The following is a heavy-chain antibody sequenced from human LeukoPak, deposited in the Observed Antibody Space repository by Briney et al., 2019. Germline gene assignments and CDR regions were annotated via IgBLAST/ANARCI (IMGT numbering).Heavy chain of an antibody. CDR1: GFTLSSNW. Sequence: GGSLRLSCGASGFTLSSNWMTWVRQAPGRGLEWVASINQDGSVKYYVDSVKGRFTISRDNARNSLSLQMNSLGVKDTAVYSCARWGQTSGYYYVDNWGQGTLVTVSS. CDR2: INQDGSVK. J-gene: IGHJ4*02. D-gene: IGHD5-12*01. CDR3: ARWGQTSGYYYVDN. V-gene: IGHV3-7*01.